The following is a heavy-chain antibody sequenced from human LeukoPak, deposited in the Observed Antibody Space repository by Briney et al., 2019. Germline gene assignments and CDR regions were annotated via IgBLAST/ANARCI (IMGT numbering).Heavy chain of an antibody. CDR3: ATGVVLGQDDAFDI. CDR2: IFYRGSI. CDR1: GGSISNYY. V-gene: IGHV4-59*12. Sequence: PSETLSLTCTVSGGSISNYYWSWIRQPPGKGLEWIGYIFYRGSIDYSPSLQSRVTISVDTSKNHPSLRLTSVTAADSAVYFCATGVVLGQDDAFDIWGRGTMVSVSS. D-gene: IGHD3/OR15-3a*01. J-gene: IGHJ3*02.